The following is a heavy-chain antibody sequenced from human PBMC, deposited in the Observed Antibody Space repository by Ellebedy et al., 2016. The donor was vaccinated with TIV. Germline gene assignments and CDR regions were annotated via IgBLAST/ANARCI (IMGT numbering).Heavy chain of an antibody. V-gene: IGHV3-74*01. CDR1: GFTLSGYW. CDR3: ARESVRYFDWDY. CDR2: INTDGSST. J-gene: IGHJ4*02. Sequence: GESLKSSCVASGFTLSGYWMHWVRQVPGKGLVWLARINTDGSSTSYADSVEGRFTISRDNAKKTLYLEMSGLRSDDTAVYYCARESVRYFDWDYWGQGTLVAV. D-gene: IGHD3-9*01.